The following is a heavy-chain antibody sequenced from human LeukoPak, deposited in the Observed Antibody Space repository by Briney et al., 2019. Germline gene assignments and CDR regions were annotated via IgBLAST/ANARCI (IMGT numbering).Heavy chain of an antibody. Sequence: ASVKVSCKASGYTFTYHGITWVRQAPGQGLEWMGWISGFNGNTIYAENLHLQGRVTMTTDTAASTAYLELRSLTSDDTAVYYCARDMGLIDPNFDYWGQGTLITVST. CDR1: GYTFTYHG. CDR3: ARDMGLIDPNFDY. CDR2: ISGFNGNT. D-gene: IGHD3-10*01. J-gene: IGHJ4*02. V-gene: IGHV1-18*01.